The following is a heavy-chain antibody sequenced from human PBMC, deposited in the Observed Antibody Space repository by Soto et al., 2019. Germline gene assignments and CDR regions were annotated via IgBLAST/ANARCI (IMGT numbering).Heavy chain of an antibody. D-gene: IGHD2-2*01. J-gene: IGHJ6*02. CDR3: ARLPQLGYCSSTSCYGGYYYYGMDV. V-gene: IGHV5-10-1*01. CDR1: GYSFTSYW. Sequence: GESLKISCKGSGYSFTSYWISWVRQMPEKGLEWMGRIDPSDSYTNYSPSFQGHVTISADKSISTAYLQWSSLKASDTAMYYCARLPQLGYCSSTSCYGGYYYYGMDVWGQGTTVTVSS. CDR2: IDPSDSYT.